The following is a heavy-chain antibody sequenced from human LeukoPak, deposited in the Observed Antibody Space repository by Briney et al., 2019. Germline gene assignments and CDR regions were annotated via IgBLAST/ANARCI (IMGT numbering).Heavy chain of an antibody. V-gene: IGHV3-23*01. CDR2: FGGGGNT. Sequence: PGGSLRLSCAASGFTFSTYAMSWVRQAPGTGLEWVSAFGGGGNTYYADSVKGRFTISRDTSKNTLFLQMNSLRTEDTALYYCAREGHGGAIDYWGQGTLVTVSS. J-gene: IGHJ4*02. D-gene: IGHD1-26*01. CDR3: AREGHGGAIDY. CDR1: GFTFSTYA.